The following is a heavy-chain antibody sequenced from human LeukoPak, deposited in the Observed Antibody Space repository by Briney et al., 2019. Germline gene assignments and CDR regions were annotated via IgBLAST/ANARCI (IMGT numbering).Heavy chain of an antibody. CDR2: INPNSGGT. Sequence: ASVKVSCKASGYTFTGYYMHWVRQAPGQGLEWMGWINPNSGGTNYAQKFQGRVTMTRDTSISTAYMELSRLRSDDTAVYYCAREDQYPKRYYYGSSGYYYYFDYWGQGTLVTVSS. J-gene: IGHJ4*02. D-gene: IGHD3-22*01. CDR3: AREDQYPKRYYYGSSGYYYYFDY. CDR1: GYTFTGYY. V-gene: IGHV1-2*02.